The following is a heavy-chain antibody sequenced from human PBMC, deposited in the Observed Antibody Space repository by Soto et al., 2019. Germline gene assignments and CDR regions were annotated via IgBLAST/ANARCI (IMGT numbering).Heavy chain of an antibody. Sequence: SETLSLTCTVSGGSIRSYYWSWIRQPPGKGLEWIGYVYHSGTTNYNPSLKSRVTISVDTSKSQFSLKLTSVTAADTAVYYCGRAPDDCAGNSPTFDIWDQETMLTVSS. CDR3: GRAPDDCAGNSPTFDI. CDR1: GGSIRSYY. D-gene: IGHD2-21*02. J-gene: IGHJ3*02. CDR2: VYHSGTT. V-gene: IGHV4-59*01.